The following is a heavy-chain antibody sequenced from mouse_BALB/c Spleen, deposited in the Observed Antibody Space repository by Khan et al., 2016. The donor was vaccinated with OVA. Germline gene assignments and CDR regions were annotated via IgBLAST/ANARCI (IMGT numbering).Heavy chain of an antibody. V-gene: IGHV1-4*01. Sequence: QVQLQQSRAELARPGASVKMSCKASGYTFTSYTIHWVRQRPGQAPEWIGHINPSNDYTNYNQNFKDKATLIVDKSSTTASIQLSSLTSEDSAVYYGVREGAYQRSDGGVAYWGQGTLVTVSA. CDR1: GYTFTSYT. D-gene: IGHD2-14*01. CDR3: VREGAYQRSDGGVAY. CDR2: INPSNDYT. J-gene: IGHJ3*01.